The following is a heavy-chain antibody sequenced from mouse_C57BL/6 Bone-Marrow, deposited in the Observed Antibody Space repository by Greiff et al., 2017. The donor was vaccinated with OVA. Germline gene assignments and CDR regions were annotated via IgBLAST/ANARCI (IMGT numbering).Heavy chain of an antibody. J-gene: IGHJ4*01. CDR1: GYTFTSYW. CDR3: ARGSSNYVMDY. Sequence: QVQLQQPGAELVMPGASVKLSCKASGYTFTSYWMHWVKQRPGQGLEWIGEIDPSDSYTNYNQKFKGKSTLTVDKYSSTAYMQLSSLTSEDSAVYYCARGSSNYVMDYWGQGTSVTVSS. V-gene: IGHV1-69*01. D-gene: IGHD2-5*01. CDR2: IDPSDSYT.